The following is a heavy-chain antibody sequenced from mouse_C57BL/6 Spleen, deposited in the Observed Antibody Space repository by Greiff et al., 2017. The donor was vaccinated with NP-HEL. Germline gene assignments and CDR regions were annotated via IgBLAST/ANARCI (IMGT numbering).Heavy chain of an antibody. CDR3: TRGGSRYYFDY. J-gene: IGHJ2*01. V-gene: IGHV1-39*01. D-gene: IGHD1-1*01. CDR2: INPNYGTT. Sequence: EVQLQQSGPELVKPGASVKISCKASGYSFTDYNMNWVKQSNGKSLEWIGVINPNYGTTSYNQKFTGKATLTVDQSSRAAYIQLNILASEDSNFFDSTRGGSRYYFDYWGKGTTLTVSS. CDR1: GYSFTDYN.